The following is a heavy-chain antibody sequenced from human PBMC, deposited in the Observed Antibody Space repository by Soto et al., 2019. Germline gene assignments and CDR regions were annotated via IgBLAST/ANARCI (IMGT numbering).Heavy chain of an antibody. CDR1: GFTFSSYA. V-gene: IGHV3-23*01. CDR2: ISGSGGST. J-gene: IGHJ4*02. CDR3: AKNNYYDSSGYLGFGFDY. Sequence: EVQLLESGGGLVQPGGSLRLSCAASGFTFSSYAMSWVRQAPEKGLEWVSAISGSGGSTYYADSVKGRFTISRDNSKNTLYLQMNSLRAEDTAVYYCAKNNYYDSSGYLGFGFDYWGQGTLVTVSS. D-gene: IGHD3-22*01.